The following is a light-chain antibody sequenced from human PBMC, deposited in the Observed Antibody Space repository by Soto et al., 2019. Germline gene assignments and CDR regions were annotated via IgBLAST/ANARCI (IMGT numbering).Light chain of an antibody. CDR1: QSVSSN. CDR3: QQYGSSPLWT. V-gene: IGKV3-20*01. CDR2: GAS. Sequence: EIVMTQSPATLSVSPVERCTLSFRASQSVSSNLAWYQQKPGQAPRLLIYGASSRATGIPDRFSGSGSGTDFTLTISRLEPEDFAVYYCQQYGSSPLWTFGQGTKVDIK. J-gene: IGKJ1*01.